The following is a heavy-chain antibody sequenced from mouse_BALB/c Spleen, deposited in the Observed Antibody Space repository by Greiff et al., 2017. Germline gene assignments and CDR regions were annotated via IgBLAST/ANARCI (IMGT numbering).Heavy chain of an antibody. J-gene: IGHJ2*01. CDR1: GFTFSSYT. CDR3: TRDLLLRPPFDY. CDR2: ISSGGSYT. D-gene: IGHD1-2*01. Sequence: EVQGVESGGGLVKPGGSLKLSCAASGFTFSSYTMSWVRQTPEKRLEWVATISSGGSYTYYPDSVKGRFTISRDNAKNTLYLQMSSLKSEDTAMYYCTRDLLLRPPFDYWGQGTTLTVSS. V-gene: IGHV5-6-4*01.